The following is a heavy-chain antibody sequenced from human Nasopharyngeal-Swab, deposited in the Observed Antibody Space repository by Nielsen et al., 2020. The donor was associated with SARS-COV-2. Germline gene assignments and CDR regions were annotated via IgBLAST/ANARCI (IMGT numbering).Heavy chain of an antibody. Sequence: SETLSFTCTVSGGSISSYYWSWIRQPPGKGLEWIGYMYYSGSTKYNPSLKSRVTISVDRSKNQFSLRLSSVTAADTAVYYCARRYFDSLYGMDVWGQGTTVTVSS. D-gene: IGHD3-9*01. V-gene: IGHV4-59*01. CDR3: ARRYFDSLYGMDV. CDR1: GGSISSYY. CDR2: MYYSGST. J-gene: IGHJ6*02.